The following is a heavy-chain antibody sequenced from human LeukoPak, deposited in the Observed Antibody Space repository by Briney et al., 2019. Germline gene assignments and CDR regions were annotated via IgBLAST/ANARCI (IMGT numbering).Heavy chain of an antibody. J-gene: IGHJ6*02. V-gene: IGHV3-73*01. CDR3: TRLEGVAYGVDV. Sequence: PGGSLKLSCAASGFTFSGSAVHWVRQASGKGLEWVGRIRSKANTYATAYAASVKGRFSISRDDSKNTAYLQMNSLKTEDTAVYYCTRLEGVAYGVDVWGQGTTVTVSS. CDR1: GFTFSGSA. CDR2: IRSKANTYAT.